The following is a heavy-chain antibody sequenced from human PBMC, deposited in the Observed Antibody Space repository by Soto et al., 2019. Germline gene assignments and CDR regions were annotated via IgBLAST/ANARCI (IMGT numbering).Heavy chain of an antibody. CDR3: ARDQPTSIAAAGTGVLYYYYYGMDV. D-gene: IGHD6-13*01. J-gene: IGHJ6*02. CDR1: GGSFSGYY. CDR2: INHSGST. V-gene: IGHV4-34*01. Sequence: SETLSLTCAVYGGSFSGYYWTWIRQPPGTGLEWFGEINHSGSTNYNPSLKSRVTISVDKSKNQFSLKLSSVTAADTAVYYCARDQPTSIAAAGTGVLYYYYYGMDVWGQGTTVT.